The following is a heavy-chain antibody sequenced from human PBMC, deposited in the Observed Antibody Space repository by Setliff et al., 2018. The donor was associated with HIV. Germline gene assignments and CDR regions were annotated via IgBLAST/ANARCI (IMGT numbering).Heavy chain of an antibody. V-gene: IGHV3-30*01. J-gene: IGHJ4*02. CDR2: ISYDGRTT. CDR3: ASARIPTGGTSTSFDY. D-gene: IGHD1-1*01. Sequence: GGSLRLSCVASGFTFSTFGMYWVRQAPAKGLEWVSAISYDGRTTHYADSVMGRFTVSRDNSKNTLYLQVNGLRPDDTGVYYWASARIPTGGTSTSFDYWGQGTQVTVSS. CDR1: GFTFSTFG.